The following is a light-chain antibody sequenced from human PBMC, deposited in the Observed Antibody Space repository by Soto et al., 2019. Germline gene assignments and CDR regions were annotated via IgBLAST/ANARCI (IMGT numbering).Light chain of an antibody. CDR3: QQRTNWRLT. CDR1: QSVGSH. CDR2: DTY. V-gene: IGKV3-11*01. Sequence: EIVLTQSPATLSLSPGERATLSCRASQSVGSHLTWYQQKPGQAPRLLIYDTYNRVTGIPARFSGSGSGTDFTLTISSLGPEDFAVYYCQQRTNWRLTFGGGTNVEIK. J-gene: IGKJ4*01.